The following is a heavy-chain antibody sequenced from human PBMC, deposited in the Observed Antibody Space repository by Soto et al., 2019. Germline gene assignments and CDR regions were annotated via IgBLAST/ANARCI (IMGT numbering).Heavy chain of an antibody. CDR1: GGTFSSYT. V-gene: IGHV1-69*02. J-gene: IGHJ1*01. Sequence: QVQLVQSGAEVKKPGSSVKVSCKASGGTFSSYTISWVRQAXGQXLEWMGRIIPILGIANYAQKFQGRVTITAXKSTSXXXXXXXXXXXXXXXXXXXXXXXXAXXVEYFQHWGQGTLVTVSS. CDR2: IIPILGIA. CDR3: XXXXXAXXVEYFQH.